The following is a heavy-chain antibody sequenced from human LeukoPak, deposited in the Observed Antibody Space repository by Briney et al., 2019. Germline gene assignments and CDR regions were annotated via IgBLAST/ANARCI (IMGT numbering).Heavy chain of an antibody. J-gene: IGHJ4*02. CDR1: GGSFSGYY. Sequence: SETLSPTCAVYGGSFSGYYWSWIRQPPGKGLEWIGEINHSGSTNYNPSLKSRVTVSVDTSKNQFSLKLSSVTAADTAVYYCAREGVVGAYGHFDYWGQGTLVTVSS. CDR3: AREGVVGAYGHFDY. CDR2: INHSGST. V-gene: IGHV4-34*01. D-gene: IGHD2-15*01.